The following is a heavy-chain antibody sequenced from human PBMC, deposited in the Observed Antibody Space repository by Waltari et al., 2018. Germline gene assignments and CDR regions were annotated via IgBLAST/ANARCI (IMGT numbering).Heavy chain of an antibody. J-gene: IGHJ4*02. D-gene: IGHD2-2*01. Sequence: EVQLVESGGGLVKPGGSLRLSCAAPGFTFSSYSLNWVRQAPGKGLEWVSSISSSSSYIYYADSVKGRFTISRDNAKNSLYLQMNSLRAEDTAVYYCARDLVVVPGGSVYWGQGTLVTVSS. V-gene: IGHV3-21*01. CDR1: GFTFSSYS. CDR2: ISSSSSYI. CDR3: ARDLVVVPGGSVY.